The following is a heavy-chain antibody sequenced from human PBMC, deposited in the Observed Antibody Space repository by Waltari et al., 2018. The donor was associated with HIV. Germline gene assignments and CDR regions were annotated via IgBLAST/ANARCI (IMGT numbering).Heavy chain of an antibody. V-gene: IGHV3-30*04. CDR2: ISYDGSNK. CDR1: GFTFRIFT. J-gene: IGHJ4*02. D-gene: IGHD6-19*01. CDR3: ARGAYSSGWTFDY. Sequence: QVQLVESGGGVVQPGRSLRLSCAASGFTFRIFTMHWVRQAPGKWLEWVARISYDGSNKYYADSVKGRFTISRDDSKNTLYLQMNSLRAEDTAVYYCARGAYSSGWTFDYWGQGTLVTVSS.